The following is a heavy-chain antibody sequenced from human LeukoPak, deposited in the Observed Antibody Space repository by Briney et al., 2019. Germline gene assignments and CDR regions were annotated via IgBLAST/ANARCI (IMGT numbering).Heavy chain of an antibody. J-gene: IGHJ6*03. Sequence: PSETLSLTCTVSGGSISSHYWSWTRQPPGKGLEWIGYIYYSGSTNYNPSLKSRVTISVDTSKNQFSLKLSSVTAADTAVYYCARANWGVYSNYYYYYYMDVWGKGTTVTVSS. D-gene: IGHD4-11*01. CDR2: IYYSGST. V-gene: IGHV4-59*11. CDR1: GGSISSHY. CDR3: ARANWGVYSNYYYYYYMDV.